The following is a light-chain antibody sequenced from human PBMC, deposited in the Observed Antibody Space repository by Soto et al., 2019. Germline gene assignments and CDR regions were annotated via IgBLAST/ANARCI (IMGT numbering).Light chain of an antibody. CDR2: RAS. J-gene: IGKJ1*01. Sequence: IVMTQSPATLSVSPGERVTLSCRASQNIYSNIAWYQQRPGQAPRLLIYRASTRATGVPARFSGGGSGTDFTLTISSLQSEDFTVYSCLQYHNLWAFGQGTKVEIK. V-gene: IGKV3-15*01. CDR3: LQYHNLWA. CDR1: QNIYSN.